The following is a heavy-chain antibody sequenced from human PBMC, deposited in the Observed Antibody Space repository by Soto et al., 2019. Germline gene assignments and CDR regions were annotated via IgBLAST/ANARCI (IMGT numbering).Heavy chain of an antibody. Sequence: PSETLSLTCPVSGCSIISYCWRWIRQPPGKGLEWIGYIYDSGSTNYNPSLKSRVTISVDTSKNQFSLKLSSVTAADTAVYHCARRGAAGGIRHYMDVWGKGTTVTVSS. CDR2: IYDSGST. CDR1: GCSIISYC. V-gene: IGHV4-59*08. CDR3: ARRGAAGGIRHYMDV. D-gene: IGHD6-13*01. J-gene: IGHJ6*03.